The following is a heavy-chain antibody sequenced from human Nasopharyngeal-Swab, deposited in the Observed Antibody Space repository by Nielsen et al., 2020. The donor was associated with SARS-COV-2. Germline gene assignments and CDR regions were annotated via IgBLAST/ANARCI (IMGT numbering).Heavy chain of an antibody. CDR3: ARDRVWYYYYYGMDV. D-gene: IGHD2-8*01. CDR2: ISSSSSYI. Sequence: GGSLRLSCAASGFTFSSYSMNWVRQAPGKGLEWGSSISSSSSYIYYADSVKGRFTISRDNAKNSLYLQMNSLRAEDTAVYYCARDRVWYYYYYGMDVWGQGTTVTVSS. V-gene: IGHV3-21*01. J-gene: IGHJ6*02. CDR1: GFTFSSYS.